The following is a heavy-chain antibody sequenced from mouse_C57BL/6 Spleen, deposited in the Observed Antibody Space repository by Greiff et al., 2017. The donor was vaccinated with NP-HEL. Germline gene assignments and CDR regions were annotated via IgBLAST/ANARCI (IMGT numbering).Heavy chain of an antibody. CDR2: IWGVGST. D-gene: IGHD6-1*01. Sequence: VKLMESGPGLVAPSQSLSITCTVSGFSLTSYGVDWVRQSPGKGLEWLGVIWGVGSTNYNSALKSRLSISKDNSKSQVFLKMNSLQTDDTAMYYCASASYGGFAYWGQGTLVTVSA. CDR1: GFSLTSYG. CDR3: ASASYGGFAY. V-gene: IGHV2-6*01. J-gene: IGHJ3*01.